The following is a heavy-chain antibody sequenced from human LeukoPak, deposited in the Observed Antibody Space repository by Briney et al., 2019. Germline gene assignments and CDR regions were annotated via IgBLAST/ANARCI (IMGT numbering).Heavy chain of an antibody. CDR3: ARDRHHDFWSGPMGNY. V-gene: IGHV3-30*02. Sequence: GGSLRLSCAASGFTFSSYGMHWVRQAPGKGLEWVAFIRYDGSNKYYADSVKGRFTISRDNAKNSLYLQMNSLRAEDTAVYYCARDRHHDFWSGPMGNYWGQGTLVTVSS. CDR2: IRYDGSNK. CDR1: GFTFSSYG. J-gene: IGHJ4*02. D-gene: IGHD3-3*01.